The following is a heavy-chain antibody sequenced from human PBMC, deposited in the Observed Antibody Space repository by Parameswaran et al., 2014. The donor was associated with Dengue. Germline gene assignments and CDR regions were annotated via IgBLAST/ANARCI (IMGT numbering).Heavy chain of an antibody. CDR3: ASPAVASLHYYGMDV. V-gene: IGHV3-21*01. J-gene: IGHJ6*02. Sequence: KWIRQPPGKGLEWVSSISSSSSYIYYADSVKGRFTISRDNAKNSLYLQMNSLRAEDTAVYYCASPAVASLHYYGMDVWGQGATVTVSS. D-gene: IGHD2-2*01. CDR2: ISSSSSYI.